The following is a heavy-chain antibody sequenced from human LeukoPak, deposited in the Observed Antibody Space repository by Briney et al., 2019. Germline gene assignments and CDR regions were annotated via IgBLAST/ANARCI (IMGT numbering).Heavy chain of an antibody. CDR1: GFTFSSYS. CDR3: ASLSDRDGSMDPFDY. CDR2: ISSSSSTI. V-gene: IGHV3-48*01. D-gene: IGHD5-24*01. J-gene: IGHJ4*02. Sequence: PGGSLRLSCAASGFTFSSYSMNWVRQAPGKGLEWVSYISSSSSTIYYADSVKGRFTISRDNAKNSLYLQMNSLRAEDTAVYYCASLSDRDGSMDPFDYWGQGTLVTVSS.